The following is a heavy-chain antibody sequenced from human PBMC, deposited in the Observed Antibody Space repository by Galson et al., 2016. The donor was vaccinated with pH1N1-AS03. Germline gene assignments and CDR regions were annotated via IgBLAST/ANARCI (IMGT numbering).Heavy chain of an antibody. CDR3: ARDGGSGGLYYFEY. CDR2: ISSDSTTM. CDR1: GFTFSRYS. J-gene: IGHJ4*02. D-gene: IGHD2-15*01. Sequence: SLRLSYAASGFTFSRYSMNWVRQAPGKGLEWVSYISSDSTTMYYAESVRGRFTISRDNARDSLHLQMNSLRDEDTAIYYCARDGGSGGLYYFEYWGQGALVTVSS. V-gene: IGHV3-48*02.